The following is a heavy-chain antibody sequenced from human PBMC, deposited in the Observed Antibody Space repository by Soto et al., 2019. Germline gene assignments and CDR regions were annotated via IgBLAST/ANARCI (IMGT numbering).Heavy chain of an antibody. CDR1: GDAISSYY. CDR2: IYYSGTT. D-gene: IGHD3-22*01. J-gene: IGHJ4*02. V-gene: IGHV4-59*01. Sequence: PSETLSLTCTVSGDAISSYYWSWIRQPPGKGLEWIGYIYYSGTTNYNPSLKSRVTISVDTSKNQFSLKLTSVTAAETAVYYCARLNYFASYYFDYWGQGTLVTVSS. CDR3: ARLNYFASYYFDY.